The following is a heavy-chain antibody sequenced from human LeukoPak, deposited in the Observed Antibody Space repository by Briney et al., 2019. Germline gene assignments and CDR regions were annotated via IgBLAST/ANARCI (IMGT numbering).Heavy chain of an antibody. CDR1: GFTFDDYA. CDR2: ISWNSGSI. J-gene: IGHJ4*02. V-gene: IGHV3-9*03. D-gene: IGHD7-27*01. Sequence: PGGSLRLSSAASGFTFDDYAMHWVRHARGKGLEWVSGISWNSGSIGYADSVKGRFTISRDNAKNSLYLQMNSLRAEDMALYYCAKGRGLGIASSGADYWGQGTLFSVSS. CDR3: AKGRGLGIASSGADY.